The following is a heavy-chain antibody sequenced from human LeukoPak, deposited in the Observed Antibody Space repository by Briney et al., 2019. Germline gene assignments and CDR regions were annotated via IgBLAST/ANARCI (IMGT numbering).Heavy chain of an antibody. CDR1: GGSISSYF. CDR2: IYYSGNT. Sequence: SETLSLTCTVSGGSISSYFWNWIRQPPGKGLEWIGYIYYSGNTNYNPSLKSRVSISVDTFKNQFSLKLSSVTAADTAVYYCARGGGYDCFDYWGQGTLVTVSS. J-gene: IGHJ4*02. V-gene: IGHV4-59*08. CDR3: ARGGGYDCFDY. D-gene: IGHD5-12*01.